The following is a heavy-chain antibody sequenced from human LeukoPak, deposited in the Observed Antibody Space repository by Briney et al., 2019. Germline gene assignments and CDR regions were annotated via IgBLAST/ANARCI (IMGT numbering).Heavy chain of an antibody. CDR2: IYYSGST. CDR3: ARHNPYCSGGSCYDGGDY. V-gene: IGHV4-59*08. D-gene: IGHD2-15*01. CDR1: GGSISSYY. Sequence: PSETLSLTCTVSGGSISSYYWSWIRQPPGKRLEWIGYIYYSGSTNYNPSLKSRVTISVDTSKNQFSLKLSSVTAADTAVYYCARHNPYCSGGSCYDGGDYWGQGTLVTVSS. J-gene: IGHJ4*02.